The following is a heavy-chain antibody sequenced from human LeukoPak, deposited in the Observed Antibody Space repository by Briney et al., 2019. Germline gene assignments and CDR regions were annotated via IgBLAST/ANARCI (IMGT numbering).Heavy chain of an antibody. CDR1: GGSISSGGFY. V-gene: IGHV4-31*03. J-gene: IGHJ4*02. CDR2: IYYSGST. Sequence: PSGTLSLTCTVSGGSISSGGFYWSWIRQHPGMGLEWIGYIYYSGSTYYNPSLKSRVTISVDTSKNQFSLKLSSVTAADTAVYYCAREVTTSGAVYFDYWGQGTLVTVSS. CDR3: AREVTTSGAVYFDY. D-gene: IGHD4-17*01.